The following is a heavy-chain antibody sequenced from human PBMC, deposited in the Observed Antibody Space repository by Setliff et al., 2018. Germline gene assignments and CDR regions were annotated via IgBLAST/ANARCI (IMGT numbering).Heavy chain of an antibody. V-gene: IGHV4-61*02. J-gene: IGHJ6*03. D-gene: IGHD1-26*01. CDR2: MYSDGST. CDR1: GGSVSSRSFY. Sequence: SETLSLTCTVSGGSVSSRSFYWSWIRQPAGKPLEWIGRMYSDGSTIYNPSLKSRVTISEDTSKNQFSLTLSSVTAADTAIYYCARMSGFLYIDVWGKGTTGTVS. CDR3: ARMSGFLYIDV.